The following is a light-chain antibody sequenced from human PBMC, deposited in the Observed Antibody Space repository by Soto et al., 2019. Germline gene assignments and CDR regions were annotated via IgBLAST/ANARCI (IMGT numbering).Light chain of an antibody. Sequence: DIQLTQSPSFLSASVGDRVTITCRASQGINSYLAWYQQKPGKAPKLLIYTASTLQTGVPSRFSGSGSGTEFTLTISSLQPEDFATYYCQPLNSYPITFGQGTRLEIK. CDR3: QPLNSYPIT. V-gene: IGKV1-9*01. CDR2: TAS. J-gene: IGKJ5*01. CDR1: QGINSY.